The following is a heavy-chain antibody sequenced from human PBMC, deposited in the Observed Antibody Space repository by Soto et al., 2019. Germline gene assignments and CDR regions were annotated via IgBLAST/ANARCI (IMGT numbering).Heavy chain of an antibody. CDR1: GFTLSRYT. D-gene: IGHD2-15*01. V-gene: IGHV3-30-3*01. Sequence: GGSLRLSCGVSGFTLSRYTMHWVRQAPGKGLEWVALILSDGSAKYYADSVKGRFTISGDDSLYLEMTSLRGEDTAVYYCARGGYCSGGIFLDGMDVSGQGTPVTVAS. CDR3: ARGGYCSGGIFLDGMDV. J-gene: IGHJ6*02. CDR2: ILSDGSAK.